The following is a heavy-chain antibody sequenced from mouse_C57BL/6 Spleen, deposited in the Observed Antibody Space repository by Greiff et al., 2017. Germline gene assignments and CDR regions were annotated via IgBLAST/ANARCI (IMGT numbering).Heavy chain of an antibody. CDR3: ARSTGTGAMDY. J-gene: IGHJ4*01. CDR2: INPSNGGT. V-gene: IGHV1-53*01. Sequence: VQLQQPGTELVKPGASVKLSCKASGYTFTSYWLHWVKQRPGQGLEWIGNINPSNGGTNYNEKFKSKATLTVDKSSSTAYMQLSSLTSEDSAVDYCARSTGTGAMDYWGQGTSVTVSS. CDR1: GYTFTSYW. D-gene: IGHD4-1*01.